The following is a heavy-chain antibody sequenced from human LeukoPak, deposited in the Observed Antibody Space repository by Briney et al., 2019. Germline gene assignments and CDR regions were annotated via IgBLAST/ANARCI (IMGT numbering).Heavy chain of an antibody. Sequence: GGSLRLSCAASGFTFSSYAMSWVRQAPGEGLEWVAVIWADGSNKIYADSVKGRFTISKDNSKNTLSLQMNSLRTDDTAVYYCATDLGSRPFDYWGQGTLVTVSS. CDR3: ATDLGSRPFDY. V-gene: IGHV3-33*08. CDR2: IWADGSNK. J-gene: IGHJ4*02. D-gene: IGHD7-27*01. CDR1: GFTFSSYA.